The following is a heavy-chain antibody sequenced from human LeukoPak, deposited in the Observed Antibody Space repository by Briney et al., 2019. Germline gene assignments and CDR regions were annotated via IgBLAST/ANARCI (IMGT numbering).Heavy chain of an antibody. Sequence: SDTLSLTCTVSGVSLSSHYWSWIRQPPGKGLEWIGYIYYSGSTKYNPSLKNRVTISVDTSKNQFSLKLSSVTAADTAVYYCARVASPQYCSSTSCYRYYYYYYMDVWGKGTTVTVSS. CDR2: IYYSGST. V-gene: IGHV4-59*11. CDR3: ARVASPQYCSSTSCYRYYYYYYMDV. D-gene: IGHD2-2*02. J-gene: IGHJ6*03. CDR1: GVSLSSHY.